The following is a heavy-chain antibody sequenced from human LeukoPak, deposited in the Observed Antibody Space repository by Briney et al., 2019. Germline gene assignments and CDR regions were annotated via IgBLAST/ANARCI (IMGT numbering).Heavy chain of an antibody. V-gene: IGHV3-33*01. CDR2: IWYDGSNK. CDR3: AREGPRGNSQFDY. D-gene: IGHD2/OR15-2a*01. J-gene: IGHJ4*02. Sequence: GGSLRISCAASGFTFSSYGMHWVRQAPGKGLEWVALIWYDGSNKYYADSVKGRLTISRDNSKNTLYLQMNSLRAEDTAVYYCAREGPRGNSQFDYWGQGTLVTVSS. CDR1: GFTFSSYG.